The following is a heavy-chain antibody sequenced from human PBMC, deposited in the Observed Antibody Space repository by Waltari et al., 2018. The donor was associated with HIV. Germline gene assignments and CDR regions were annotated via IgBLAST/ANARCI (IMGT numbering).Heavy chain of an antibody. V-gene: IGHV4-39*01. CDR2: IYYSGST. Sequence: QLQLQESGPGLVKPSETLSLTCTASGYSISNSNYSWSWFRQPPGKGLEWIGRIYYSGSTYYNPALKSRVTISVDTSKNQFSLKVNSVTAADTAVYYCARHALRVGAAYWSVDLWCRGTLVTVSS. CDR3: ARHALRVGAAYWSVDL. CDR1: GYSISNSNYS. D-gene: IGHD1-26*01. J-gene: IGHJ2*01.